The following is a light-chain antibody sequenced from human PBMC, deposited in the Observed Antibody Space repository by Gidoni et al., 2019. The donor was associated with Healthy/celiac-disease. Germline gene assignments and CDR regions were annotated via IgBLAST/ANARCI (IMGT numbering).Light chain of an antibody. V-gene: IGKV1-5*03. CDR3: QQNHILWT. J-gene: IGKJ1*01. CDR1: ENIDHW. CDR2: EAS. Sequence: IHMPQSPSTLSASVGDRVTITCRASENIDHWLAWYQQKPGKAPKLRIYEASTLEDGVPSRFSGSGSGTDFTLTISSRQADDFATYFCQQNHILWTFGQGTKVDI.